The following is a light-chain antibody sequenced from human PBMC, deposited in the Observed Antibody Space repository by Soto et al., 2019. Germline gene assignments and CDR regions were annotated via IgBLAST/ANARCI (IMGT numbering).Light chain of an antibody. V-gene: IGKV3-15*01. J-gene: IGKJ1*01. CDR2: GAT. CDR3: QQYNDWPRT. Sequence: EIVMTQSPATLSVSPGERATLSCRASQSVSSNLAWYQRTPGRAPRLLIYGATTRATGVAARFSGSGSGTEFTLTISSLQSEDFAVYYCQQYNDWPRTFGQGTKVEIK. CDR1: QSVSSN.